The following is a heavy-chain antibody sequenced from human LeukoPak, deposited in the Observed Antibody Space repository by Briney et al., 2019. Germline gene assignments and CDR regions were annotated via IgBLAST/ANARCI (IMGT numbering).Heavy chain of an antibody. J-gene: IGHJ3*02. CDR1: GYSISSGYF. D-gene: IGHD3-10*01. V-gene: IGHV4-38-2*02. CDR3: AKSNGYGLVDI. Sequence: SETLSLTCTVSGYSISSGYFWGWIRQPPGKGLEWIGSIYHSGTTYYNPSLKSRVTISLDTSRNQFSLKLNSVTAADTAVYYCAKSNGYGLVDIWGQGTMVTVSS. CDR2: IYHSGTT.